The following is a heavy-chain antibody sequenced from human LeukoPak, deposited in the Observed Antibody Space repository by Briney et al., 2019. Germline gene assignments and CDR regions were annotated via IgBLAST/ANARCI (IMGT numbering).Heavy chain of an antibody. Sequence: ASVKVSCKASGYTFTGYYMHWVRQAPGQGLEWMGWITSYNFNTNYAQKFQGRVTMTTDTSTSTAYMELRSLRSDDTAVYYCAREARSGGVIVLDYWGQGTLVTVSS. CDR3: AREARSGGVIVLDY. CDR2: ITSYNFNT. D-gene: IGHD3-16*02. V-gene: IGHV1-18*04. CDR1: GYTFTGYY. J-gene: IGHJ4*02.